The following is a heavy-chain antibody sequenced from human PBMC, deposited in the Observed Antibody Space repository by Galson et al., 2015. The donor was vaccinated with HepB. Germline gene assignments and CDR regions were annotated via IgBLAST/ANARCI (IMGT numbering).Heavy chain of an antibody. J-gene: IGHJ3*02. CDR1: GFTFSSYA. CDR3: ASPAYYDSTDEYAFDI. Sequence: SLRLSCAASGFTFSSYAMHWVRQAPGKGLEWVAVISYDGSNKYYADSVKGRFTISRDNSKNTLYLQMNSLRAEDTAVYYCASPAYYDSTDEYAFDIWGQGTMVTVSS. CDR2: ISYDGSNK. D-gene: IGHD3-22*01. V-gene: IGHV3-30-3*01.